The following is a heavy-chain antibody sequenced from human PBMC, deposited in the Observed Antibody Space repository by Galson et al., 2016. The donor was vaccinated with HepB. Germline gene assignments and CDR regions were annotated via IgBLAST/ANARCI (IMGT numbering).Heavy chain of an antibody. V-gene: IGHV3-7*01. J-gene: IGHJ3*01. Sequence: SLRLSCAASGFSFTNHWMTWVRQAPGKGLEWVANIRQDGNEKYHAEFVKGRFTISRDNAKNSLYLQMSGLRPEDKAVDYGARDSGYCSGGSCYGDAFDVWGQGAMVTVSS. CDR1: GFSFTNHW. CDR3: ARDSGYCSGGSCYGDAFDV. D-gene: IGHD2-15*01. CDR2: IRQDGNEK.